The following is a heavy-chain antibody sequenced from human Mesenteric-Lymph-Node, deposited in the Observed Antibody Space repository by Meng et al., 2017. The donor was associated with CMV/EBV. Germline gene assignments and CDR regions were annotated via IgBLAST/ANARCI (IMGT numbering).Heavy chain of an antibody. CDR1: GFTFSAYG. V-gene: IGHV3-30*02. CDR2: IRYDGSNK. CDR3: AKGYYNGMDV. Sequence: GESLKISCVASGFTFSAYGMHWVRQAPGKGLEWVAFIRYDGSNKYYADSVKGRFTISRDNSKNTLYLQMNSLRAEDTAVFHCAKGYYNGMDVWGQGTTVTVSS. J-gene: IGHJ6*02.